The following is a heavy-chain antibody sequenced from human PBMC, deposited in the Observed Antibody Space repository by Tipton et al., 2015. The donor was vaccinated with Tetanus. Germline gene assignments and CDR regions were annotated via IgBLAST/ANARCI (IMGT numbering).Heavy chain of an antibody. V-gene: IGHV1-69*04. Sequence: QSGPEVKKPGSSVKVSCKASGGTFSSYAISWVRQAPGQGLEWMGRIIPILGIANYAQKFQGRVTITADKSTSTAYMELSSLRSEDTALYYCARSVGATSGFDYWGQGTLVTFSS. CDR1: GGTFSSYA. CDR2: IIPILGIA. J-gene: IGHJ4*02. D-gene: IGHD1-26*01. CDR3: ARSVGATSGFDY.